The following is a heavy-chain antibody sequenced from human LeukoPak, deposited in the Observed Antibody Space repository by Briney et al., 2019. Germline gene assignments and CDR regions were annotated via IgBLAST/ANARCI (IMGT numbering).Heavy chain of an antibody. CDR3: TRQVGATRYYYYYIDV. D-gene: IGHD1-26*01. V-gene: IGHV3-73*01. J-gene: IGHJ6*03. Sequence: GGSLRLSCAASGFTFSGSAMHWVRQASGKGLEWVGRIRSKANSYATAYAASVKGRFTISRDDSKNTAYLQMNSLKTEDTAVYYCTRQVGATRYYYYYIDVWGKGTTVTVSS. CDR1: GFTFSGSA. CDR2: IRSKANSYAT.